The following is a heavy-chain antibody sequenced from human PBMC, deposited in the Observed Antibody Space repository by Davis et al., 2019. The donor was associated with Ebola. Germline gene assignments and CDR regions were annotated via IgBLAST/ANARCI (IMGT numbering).Heavy chain of an antibody. Sequence: GESLKISCAASGFTFKSYGMSWVRQAPGKGLEWVSAISGSGDSRYYADSVKGRFTISRDNAKNTLYLQMNSLRAEDTAVYYCARGATVVKALDYWGQGTLVTVSS. J-gene: IGHJ4*02. CDR3: ARGATVVKALDY. D-gene: IGHD4-23*01. CDR1: GFTFKSYG. CDR2: ISGSGDSR. V-gene: IGHV3-23*01.